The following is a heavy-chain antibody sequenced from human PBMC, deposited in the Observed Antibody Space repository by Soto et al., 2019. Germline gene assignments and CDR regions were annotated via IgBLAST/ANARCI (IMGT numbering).Heavy chain of an antibody. CDR2: ISGSGGST. V-gene: IGHV3-23*01. Sequence: EVPLLESGGGLVQPGGSLRLSCAASGFTFSSYAMSWVRQAPGKGLEWVSAISGSGGSTYYADSVKGRFTISRDNSKNTLSLLMHSLRAEDTAVYYCAKRFVYYDSDGFDPWGQGTLVTVSS. CDR1: GFTFSSYA. D-gene: IGHD3-22*01. CDR3: AKRFVYYDSDGFDP. J-gene: IGHJ5*02.